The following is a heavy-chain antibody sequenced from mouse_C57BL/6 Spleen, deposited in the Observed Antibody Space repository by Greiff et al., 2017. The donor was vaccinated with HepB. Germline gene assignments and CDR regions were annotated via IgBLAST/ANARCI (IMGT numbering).Heavy chain of an antibody. V-gene: IGHV1-64*01. J-gene: IGHJ3*01. CDR2: IHPNSGST. D-gene: IGHD3-1*01. Sequence: QVQLKQPGAELVKPGASVKLSCKASGYTFTSYWMHWVKQRPGQGLEWIGMIHPNSGSTNYNEKFKSKATLTVDKSSSTAYMQLSSLTSEDSAVYYCARTARALAYWGQGTLVTVAA. CDR1: GYTFTSYW. CDR3: ARTARALAY.